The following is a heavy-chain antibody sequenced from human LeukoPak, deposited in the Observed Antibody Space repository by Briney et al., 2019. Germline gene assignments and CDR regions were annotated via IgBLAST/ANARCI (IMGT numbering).Heavy chain of an antibody. J-gene: IGHJ6*03. CDR3: ARSPAMSPDIVAPKTGHYMDV. V-gene: IGHV3-30*03. CDR2: ISYDGSNK. CDR1: GFTFSSYG. Sequence: GGSLRLSCAASGFTFSSYGMHWVGQAPGKGLEWVAVISYDGSNKYYADSVKGRFTISRDNSKNTLYLQMNSLRAEDTAVYYCARSPAMSPDIVAPKTGHYMDVWGKGTTVTVSS. D-gene: IGHD5-12*01.